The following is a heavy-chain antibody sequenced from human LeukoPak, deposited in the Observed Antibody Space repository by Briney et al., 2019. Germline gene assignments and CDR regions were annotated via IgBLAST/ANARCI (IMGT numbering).Heavy chain of an antibody. CDR2: MLYSGST. J-gene: IGHJ4*02. D-gene: IGHD1-1*01. CDR1: GGSISSYY. Sequence: SETLSLTCSVSGGSISSYYCTWIRQSPGKGLEWIGYMLYSGSTNNNPPLKGRVTVSVDTSKNQFSLKLTSVTAADTAVYYCAAGDKRPIQLDYWGQGTLVTVSS. CDR3: AAGDKRPIQLDY. V-gene: IGHV4-59*01.